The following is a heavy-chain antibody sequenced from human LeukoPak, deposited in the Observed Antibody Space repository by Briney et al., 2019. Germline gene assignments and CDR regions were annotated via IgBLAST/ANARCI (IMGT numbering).Heavy chain of an antibody. CDR1: GGSISSGGYY. D-gene: IGHD3-16*02. Sequence: SETLSLTCTVSGGSISSGGYYWSWIRQHPGKGLEWIGYIYYSGSTYYNPSLKSRVTISVDTSKNQFSLKLSSATAADTAVYYCARVGREYDYVWGSYRQPLDYWGQGTLVTVSS. CDR2: IYYSGST. J-gene: IGHJ4*02. CDR3: ARVGREYDYVWGSYRQPLDY. V-gene: IGHV4-31*03.